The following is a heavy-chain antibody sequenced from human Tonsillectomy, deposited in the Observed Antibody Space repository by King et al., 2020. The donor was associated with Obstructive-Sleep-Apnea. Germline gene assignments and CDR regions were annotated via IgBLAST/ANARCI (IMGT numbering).Heavy chain of an antibody. V-gene: IGHV4-59*01. Sequence: VQLQESGPGLVKPSETLSLTCTVSGGSINSYYWNWIRQPPGKGLEWIGYIYYSGSTNYNSSLKSRVTISVDTSKNQFSLRLSSVTAADTAVYYCATAPGPFGAEYGHYFDYWGQGTLVTVSS. D-gene: IGHD3-10*01. CDR2: IYYSGST. CDR3: ATAPGPFGAEYGHYFDY. J-gene: IGHJ4*02. CDR1: GGSINSYY.